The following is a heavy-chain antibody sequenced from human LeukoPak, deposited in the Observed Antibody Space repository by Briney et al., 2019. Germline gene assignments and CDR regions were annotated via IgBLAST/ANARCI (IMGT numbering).Heavy chain of an antibody. Sequence: GASVNVSCKASGFTFINYYMHWVRQAPGQGLEWLGIINLSGGSTHYPQKFQDRVTMTRDTSTSTVYMELSSLRSEDTAVYYCARDLDYGEKSEDYWGQGTLVTVSS. CDR2: INLSGGST. V-gene: IGHV1-46*01. CDR1: GFTFINYY. CDR3: ARDLDYGEKSEDY. D-gene: IGHD4/OR15-4a*01. J-gene: IGHJ4*02.